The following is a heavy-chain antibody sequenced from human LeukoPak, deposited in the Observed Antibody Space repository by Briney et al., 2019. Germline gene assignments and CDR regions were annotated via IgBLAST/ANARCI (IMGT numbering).Heavy chain of an antibody. J-gene: IGHJ2*01. CDR2: ISRSFTPI. Sequence: GGSLRLSCAASGFSFSDYSMTWVRQAPGKGLEWVSYISRSFTPIYYAESVKGRFTISRDNAKNSLYLQMNSLRVEDTAVYYCATRYFDLWGRGTLVTVSS. V-gene: IGHV3-48*01. CDR1: GFSFSDYS. CDR3: ATRYFDL.